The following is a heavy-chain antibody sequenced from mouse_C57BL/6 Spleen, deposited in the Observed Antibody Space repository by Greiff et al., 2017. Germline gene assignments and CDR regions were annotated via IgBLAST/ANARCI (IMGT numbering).Heavy chain of an antibody. CDR3: ARSYDGYYPAWFAY. D-gene: IGHD2-3*01. V-gene: IGHV1-53*01. CDR2: INPSNGGT. J-gene: IGHJ3*01. CDR1: GYTFTSYW. Sequence: QVHVKQPGTELVKPGASVKLSCKASGYTFTSYWMHWVKQRPGQGLEWIGNINPSNGGTNYNEKFKSKATLTVDKSSSTAYMQLSSLTSEDSAVYYCARSYDGYYPAWFAYWGQGTLVTVSA.